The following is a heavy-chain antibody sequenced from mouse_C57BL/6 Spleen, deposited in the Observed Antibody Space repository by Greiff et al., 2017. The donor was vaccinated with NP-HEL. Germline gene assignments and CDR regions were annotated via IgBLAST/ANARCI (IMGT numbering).Heavy chain of an antibody. Sequence: QVQLKQSGAELVRPGTSVKVSCKASGYAFTNYLIEWVKQRPGQGLEWIGVINPGSGGTNYNEKFKGKATLTADKSSSTAYMQLSSLTSEDSAVYFCAREGTTVYFDYWGQGTTLTVSS. CDR3: AREGTTVYFDY. J-gene: IGHJ2*01. CDR2: INPGSGGT. CDR1: GYAFTNYL. V-gene: IGHV1-54*01. D-gene: IGHD1-1*01.